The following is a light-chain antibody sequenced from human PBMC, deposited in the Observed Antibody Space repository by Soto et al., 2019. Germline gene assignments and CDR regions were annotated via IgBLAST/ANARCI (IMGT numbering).Light chain of an antibody. CDR1: ESVSSSY. CDR2: GAS. Sequence: EIVMTHSPATLSVSPGERATLSCRASESVSSSYLAWYQQKPGQAPRLLIYGASSRATGIPDRFSGSGSGRDGARTVSRPEPEDFALYHCPQYGSSQLTVGGGAKVDIK. V-gene: IGKV3-20*01. J-gene: IGKJ4*01. CDR3: PQYGSSQLT.